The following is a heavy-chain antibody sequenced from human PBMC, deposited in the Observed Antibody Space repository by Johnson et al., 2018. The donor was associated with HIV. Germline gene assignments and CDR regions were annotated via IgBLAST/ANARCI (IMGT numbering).Heavy chain of an antibody. D-gene: IGHD3-22*01. J-gene: IGHJ3*02. CDR3: ARVSTMIVVARNDAFDI. CDR2: ISYDGRNK. V-gene: IGHV3-30*04. CDR1: GFTFSSYA. Sequence: QVQLVESGGGVVQPGRSLRLSCAASGFTFSSYAMHWVRQAPGKGLEWVAVISYDGRNKYYADSVKGRFTISRDNSKNTLFLQMNSLRAEDTALYYCARVSTMIVVARNDAFDIWGQGTMVTVSS.